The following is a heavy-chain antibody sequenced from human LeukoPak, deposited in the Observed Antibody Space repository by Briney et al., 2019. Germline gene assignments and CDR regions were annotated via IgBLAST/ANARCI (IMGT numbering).Heavy chain of an antibody. V-gene: IGHV3-15*01. CDR3: TRYSEWLKVMDY. Sequence: GGSLRLSCAASGFPFSNTYMAWVRQAPGKGLEWLGRVKSQPDGGTADYASPVKGRFTISRDDSRNTVYLQMNSLKTEDTAIYYCTRYSEWLKVMDYWGQGTLVTVSS. D-gene: IGHD5-18*01. CDR2: VKSQPDGGTA. CDR1: GFPFSNTY. J-gene: IGHJ4*02.